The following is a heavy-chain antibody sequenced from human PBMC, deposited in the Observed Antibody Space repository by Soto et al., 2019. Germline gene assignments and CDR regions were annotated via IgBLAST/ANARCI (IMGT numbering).Heavy chain of an antibody. V-gene: IGHV3-23*01. D-gene: IGHD1-7*01. CDR3: AKDRVGGTFYTPLAF. J-gene: IGHJ4*02. Sequence: GGSLRLSCAASGFTFGSYAMSWVRQVPGKGLEWVSLISGTGDSSEYANSVKGRFTIARDYSKTTVFLKMNSLRAEDTAVYHCAKDRVGGTFYTPLAFWGQGTLVTVSS. CDR2: ISGTGDSS. CDR1: GFTFGSYA.